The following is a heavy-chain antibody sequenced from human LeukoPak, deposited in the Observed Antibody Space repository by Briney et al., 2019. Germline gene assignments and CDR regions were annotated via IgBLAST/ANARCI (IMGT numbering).Heavy chain of an antibody. CDR2: ISGSGGST. Sequence: GGSLRLSCAASGFTFSSYAMSWVRQAPGKGLEWVSAISGSGGSTYYADSVKGRFTISRDNSKNTLYLQMNSLRAEDTAVYYCAKVADPEPRGVDAFDIWGQGTMVTVSS. CDR3: AKVADPEPRGVDAFDI. CDR1: GFTFSSYA. V-gene: IGHV3-23*01. D-gene: IGHD3-10*01. J-gene: IGHJ3*02.